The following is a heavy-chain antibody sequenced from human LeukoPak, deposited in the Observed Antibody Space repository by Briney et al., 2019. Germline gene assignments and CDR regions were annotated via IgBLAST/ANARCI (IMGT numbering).Heavy chain of an antibody. CDR1: GFTFSDYE. V-gene: IGHV3-48*03. CDR2: ISSSGSTT. D-gene: IGHD6-19*01. CDR3: ARATFSMYSSGWYVGD. Sequence: AGGSLRLSCSASGFTFSDYEMNWVRQAPGKGLGWVSFISSSGSTTDYVDSVKGRFTISRDNGKNSLYLQMNRLRAEDTAIYYCARATFSMYSSGWYVGDWGQGTLVTVSS. J-gene: IGHJ4*02.